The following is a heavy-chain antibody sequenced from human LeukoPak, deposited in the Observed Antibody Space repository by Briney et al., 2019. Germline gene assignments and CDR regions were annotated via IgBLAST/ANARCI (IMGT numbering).Heavy chain of an antibody. D-gene: IGHD6-6*01. V-gene: IGHV3-11*04. Sequence: GGALRLSCAASGFTFSDSYMTWVRQAPGKGVEWVAYISGRGHDINYSDSAKGGFTISRDNAKNSLDLQMGSLRVEDTAVYYCTRDPRNLDSWGQGTLVIVSS. CDR3: TRDPRNLDS. CDR2: ISGRGHDI. J-gene: IGHJ4*02. CDR1: GFTFSDSY.